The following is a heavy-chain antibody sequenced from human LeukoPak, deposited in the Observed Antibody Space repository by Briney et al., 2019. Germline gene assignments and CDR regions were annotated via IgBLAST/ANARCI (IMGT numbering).Heavy chain of an antibody. J-gene: IGHJ5*02. D-gene: IGHD3-10*01. V-gene: IGHV4-34*01. CDR2: INHSGST. CDR3: ARGQSFRYAYGSGKQRWFDP. Sequence: PSETLSLTCAVYGGSFSGYYWSWIRQPPGKGLEWIGEINHSGSTNYNPSLKSRVTISVDTSKNQFSLKLSSVTAADTAVYYCARGQSFRYAYGSGKQRWFDPWGQGTLVTVSS. CDR1: GGSFSGYY.